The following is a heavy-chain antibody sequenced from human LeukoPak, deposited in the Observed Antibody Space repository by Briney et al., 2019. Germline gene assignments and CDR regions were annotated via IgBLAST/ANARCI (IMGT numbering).Heavy chain of an antibody. CDR2: IRSKANTYAT. V-gene: IGHV3-73*01. CDR3: TRQRLVAAALEDFDY. CDR1: GFTFSGSA. D-gene: IGHD2-2*01. J-gene: IGHJ4*02. Sequence: GGSLRLSRAASGFTFSGSAMHWVRQASGKGLEWVGRIRSKANTYATAYAASVRGSFTISRDDSNNTAYLQMNSPKTEDTGVYYCTRQRLVAAALEDFDYWGQGTLVTVSS.